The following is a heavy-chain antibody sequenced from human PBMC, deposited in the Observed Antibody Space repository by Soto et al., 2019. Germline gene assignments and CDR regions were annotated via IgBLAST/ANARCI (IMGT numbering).Heavy chain of an antibody. CDR2: ISSSSSYI. CDR3: ARAVDYDILTGYPGAFDI. V-gene: IGHV3-21*01. J-gene: IGHJ3*02. D-gene: IGHD3-9*01. Sequence: GGSLRLSCAASGFTFSSYSMNWVRQAPGKGLEWVSSISSSSSYIYYADSVKGRFTISGDNAKNSLYLQMNSLRAEDTAVYYCARAVDYDILTGYPGAFDIWGQGTMVTVSS. CDR1: GFTFSSYS.